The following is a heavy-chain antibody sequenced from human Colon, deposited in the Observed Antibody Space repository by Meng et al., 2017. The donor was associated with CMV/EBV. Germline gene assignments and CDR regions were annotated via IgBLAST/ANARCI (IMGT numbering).Heavy chain of an antibody. CDR3: AKYIVVVPAAIKLTYYYGMDV. V-gene: IGHV3-23*01. CDR2: ISGSGGST. CDR1: GFSFNIYG. D-gene: IGHD2-2*02. J-gene: IGHJ6*02. Sequence: GESLKISCAASGFSFNIYGMHWVRQAAGQGLEWVSAISGSGGSTYYADSVKGRFTISRDNSKNTLYLQMNSLRAEDTAVYYCAKYIVVVPAAIKLTYYYGMDVWGQGTTVTVSS.